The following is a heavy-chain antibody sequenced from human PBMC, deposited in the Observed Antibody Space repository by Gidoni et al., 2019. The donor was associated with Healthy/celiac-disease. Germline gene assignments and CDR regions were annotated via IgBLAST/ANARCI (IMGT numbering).Heavy chain of an antibody. CDR1: GYSFTSYW. CDR2: IYPGHSDT. J-gene: IGHJ3*02. V-gene: IGHV5-51*01. CDR3: ARPAHAAGDAFDI. D-gene: IGHD2-2*01. Sequence: EVQLVQSGAEVKKPGESRNIAGRGYGYSFTSYWIGWVRQMPWKGLEWMGIIYPGHSDTRYSPSFQGQVTISADKSISTAYLQWSSLKASDTSIYYCARPAHAAGDAFDIWGQGTMVTVSS.